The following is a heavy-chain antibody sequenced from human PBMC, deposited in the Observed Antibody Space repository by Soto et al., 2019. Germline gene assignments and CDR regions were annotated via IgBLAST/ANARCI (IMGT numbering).Heavy chain of an antibody. Sequence: ASVKVSCKASGYTFSTYHIHWVRQAPGQGLEWLGVINPSGSRTTYAQKFKGRVAMTRDTSTSSVFMELSSLKSDDSAVYYSARDLNSITVFGVATLRFAMDVWGQGTTVTVSS. V-gene: IGHV1-46*01. CDR3: ARDLNSITVFGVATLRFAMDV. D-gene: IGHD3-3*01. CDR2: INPSGSRT. CDR1: GYTFSTYH. J-gene: IGHJ6*02.